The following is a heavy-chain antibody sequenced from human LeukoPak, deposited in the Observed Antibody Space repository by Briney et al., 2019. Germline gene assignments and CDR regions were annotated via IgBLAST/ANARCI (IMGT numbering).Heavy chain of an antibody. D-gene: IGHD5-18*01. CDR1: GFTFSSYG. V-gene: IGHV3-23*01. CDR2: ISSIGGST. J-gene: IGHJ4*02. Sequence: GGSLRLSCVASGFTFSSYGMSWVRQAPGKGLEWVSTISSIGGSTYYADSVKGRFTISRDNSKNTLNLQMNGLRAEDTAVYYCAKGEYSYGYLFDYWGQGTLVTVSS. CDR3: AKGEYSYGYLFDY.